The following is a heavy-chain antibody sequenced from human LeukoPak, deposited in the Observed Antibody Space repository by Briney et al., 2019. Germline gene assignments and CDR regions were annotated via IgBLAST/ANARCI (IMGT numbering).Heavy chain of an antibody. CDR3: AKDEGYYYDSPIDY. CDR1: GFTFSSYG. CDR2: IRYDGSNK. J-gene: IGHJ4*02. Sequence: PGGSLRLSCAASGFTFSSYGMHWVRQAPGKGLEWVAFIRYDGSNKYYADSVKGRFTISRDNSKNTLYLQMNSLRAEDTAVYYCAKDEGYYYDSPIDYWGQGTLVTVSS. D-gene: IGHD3-22*01. V-gene: IGHV3-30*02.